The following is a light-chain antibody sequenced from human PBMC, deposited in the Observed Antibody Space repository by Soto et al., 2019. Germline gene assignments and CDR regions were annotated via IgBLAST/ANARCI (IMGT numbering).Light chain of an antibody. CDR1: QDLSSW. CDR3: QQLLSYPIT. CDR2: AAS. J-gene: IGKJ5*01. Sequence: DIQMSQSPSSLSASVGDRVTITFRASQDLSSWLAWYQQKPGKAPKLLISAASSLQSGVPSRFSGSGSGTDFTLTISSLQPEDFATYYCQQLLSYPITFGQGTRLEIK. V-gene: IGKV1D-12*01.